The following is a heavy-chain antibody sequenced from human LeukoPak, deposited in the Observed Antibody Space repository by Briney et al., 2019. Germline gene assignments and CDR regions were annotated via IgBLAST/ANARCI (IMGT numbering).Heavy chain of an antibody. D-gene: IGHD6-13*01. CDR3: ARQDGSSWHDY. Sequence: ASVKVSCKASGYTFTSYYMHWVRQAPGQGLEWMGIINPSGGSTSYAQKFQGRVTMTRVMSTSTVYMELSSLRSEDTAVYYCARQDGSSWHDYWGQGTLVTVSS. CDR2: INPSGGST. CDR1: GYTFTSYY. J-gene: IGHJ4*02. V-gene: IGHV1-46*01.